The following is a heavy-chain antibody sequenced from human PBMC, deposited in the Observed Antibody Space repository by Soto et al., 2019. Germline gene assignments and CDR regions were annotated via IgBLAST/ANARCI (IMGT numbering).Heavy chain of an antibody. CDR1: SGSICTNSW. CDR3: VTGGSYCTTTGCLYWYLDL. J-gene: IGHJ2*01. D-gene: IGHD1-26*01. V-gene: IGHV4-4*02. Sequence: QVQLPQSGPGLVEPSGTLSLTCAVSSGSICTNSWWSWVRQPPGKGLEWLGEIYNSGSTNYNPSLTCRVSISVDKSKNQSSLKLNSVTAADTAVYYWVTGGSYCTTTGCLYWYLDLWGRGAPASVPS. CDR2: IYNSGST.